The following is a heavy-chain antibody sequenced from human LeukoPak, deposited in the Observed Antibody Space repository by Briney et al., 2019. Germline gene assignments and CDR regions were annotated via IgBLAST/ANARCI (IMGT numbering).Heavy chain of an antibody. D-gene: IGHD6-19*01. V-gene: IGHV3-7*01. CDR2: IKADGSEK. Sequence: GGSLRLSCVASGFTFSNYWMSWVRQAPGKGLEWVANIKADGSEKYSVDFVKGRFTISRDNAKNSLYLQMNNLRVEDTAVYFCATRQTTSGRYGNAFDIWGQGTLVTVSS. CDR3: ATRQTTSGRYGNAFDI. J-gene: IGHJ3*02. CDR1: GFTFSNYW.